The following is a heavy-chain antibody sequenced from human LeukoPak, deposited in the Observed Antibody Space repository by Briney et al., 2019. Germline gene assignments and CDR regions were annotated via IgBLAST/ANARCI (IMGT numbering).Heavy chain of an antibody. CDR3: ARAPAWDLRAAYYYGMDV. J-gene: IGHJ6*02. D-gene: IGHD1-26*01. CDR2: MNPNSGNT. Sequence: ASVKVSCKASGYTFTSYDINWVRQATGQGLEWMGWMNPNSGNTGYAQKFQGRVTMTRNTSISTAYMELSSLRSEDTAVCYCARAPAWDLRAAYYYGMDVWGQGTTVTVSS. V-gene: IGHV1-8*01. CDR1: GYTFTSYD.